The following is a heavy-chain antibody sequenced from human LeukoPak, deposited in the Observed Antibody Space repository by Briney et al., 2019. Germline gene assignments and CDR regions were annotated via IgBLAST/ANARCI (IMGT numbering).Heavy chain of an antibody. J-gene: IGHJ4*02. D-gene: IGHD4-17*01. CDR3: ARPMTTLASGFGY. CDR2: ISAYNGNT. V-gene: IGHV1-18*01. CDR1: GYTFTSYG. Sequence: ASVKVSCKASGYTFTSYGISWVRQAPGQGLEWMGWISAYNGNTNYAQKFQGRVTMTRDTSISTAYMELNSLISDDTAVYYCARPMTTLASGFGYWGQGTLVTVSS.